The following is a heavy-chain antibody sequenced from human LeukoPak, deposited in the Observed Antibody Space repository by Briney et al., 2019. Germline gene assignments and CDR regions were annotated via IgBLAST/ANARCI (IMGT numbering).Heavy chain of an antibody. CDR1: GGTFSSYA. J-gene: IGHJ4*02. CDR2: INLSGGST. V-gene: IGHV1-46*01. Sequence: GASVKVSCKASGGTFSSYAISWVRQAPGQGLEWMGKINLSGGSTTYAQKFQGRVTMTRDTSTSTVYMELSSLRSEDTAVYYCARAARDGYNLGYWGQGTLVTVSS. D-gene: IGHD5-24*01. CDR3: ARAARDGYNLGY.